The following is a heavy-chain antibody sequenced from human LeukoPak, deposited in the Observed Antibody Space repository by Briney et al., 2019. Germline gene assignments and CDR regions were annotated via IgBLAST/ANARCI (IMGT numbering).Heavy chain of an antibody. D-gene: IGHD2-15*01. Sequence: GGSLRLSCAASGFTFSSYSMNWVRQAPGKGLEWVSSISSSSSYIYYADSVKGRFTISRGNAKNSLYLQMNSLRAEDTAVYYCARAYCSGGSCYGHWAYWGQGTLVTVSS. CDR3: ARAYCSGGSCYGHWAY. CDR1: GFTFSSYS. J-gene: IGHJ4*02. V-gene: IGHV3-21*01. CDR2: ISSSSSYI.